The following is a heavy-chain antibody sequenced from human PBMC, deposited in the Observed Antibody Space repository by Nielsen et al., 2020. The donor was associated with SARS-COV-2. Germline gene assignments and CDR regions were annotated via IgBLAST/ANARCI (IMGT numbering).Heavy chain of an antibody. D-gene: IGHD3-10*01. J-gene: IGHJ4*02. CDR3: ARDRGDFDY. CDR2: SIESGAYT. Sequence: GGSLRLSCAASGFSFSDHFMHWVRQAPGKGLEWLSYSIESGAYTNHADSVKGRFTMSRDNGWNSVYLQMNSLRVDDTAVYYCARDRGDFDYWGQGTLVAVSS. V-gene: IGHV3-11*05. CDR1: GFSFSDHF.